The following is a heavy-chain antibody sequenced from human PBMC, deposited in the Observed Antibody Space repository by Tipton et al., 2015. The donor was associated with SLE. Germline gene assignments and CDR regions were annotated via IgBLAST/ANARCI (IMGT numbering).Heavy chain of an antibody. V-gene: IGHV6-1*01. CDR3: ARGEAVAGLFDY. Sequence: GLVTPSQTLSLTCAISGDSVSSNSAAWNWIRQSPSRGLEWLGRTYYRSKWYNEYAVSVKSRITINPDTSKNQFSLHLNSVTPEDTAVYYCARGEAVAGLFDYWGQATLVTVSS. CDR1: GDSVSSNSAA. D-gene: IGHD6-19*01. J-gene: IGHJ4*02. CDR2: TYYRSKWYN.